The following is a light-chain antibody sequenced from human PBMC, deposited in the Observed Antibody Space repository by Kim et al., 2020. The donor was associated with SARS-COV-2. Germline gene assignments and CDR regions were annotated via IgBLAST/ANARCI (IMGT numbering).Light chain of an antibody. CDR3: QQYNNWPLT. J-gene: IGKJ5*01. Sequence: EIMMTQSPATLSVSPGERATLSCRASQSVSSSLAWYQQKPGQAPRLLMYGASTRATGVPARFSGSGSGTEFTLTISSLQSEDFVVYYCQQYNNWPLTFSQGTRLEIK. CDR1: QSVSSS. V-gene: IGKV3-15*01. CDR2: GAS.